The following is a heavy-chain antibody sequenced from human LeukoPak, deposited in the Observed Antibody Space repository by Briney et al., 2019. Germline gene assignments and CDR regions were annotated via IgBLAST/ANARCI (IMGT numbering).Heavy chain of an antibody. Sequence: GGSLRLSCAASGFTFDAYAMYWVRQAPGKGLEWVSGISWNSGSMGYADSVKGRFIISRDNAKNSLYLQMNSLRAEDTALYYCAKVPRSGWNWYFDLWGRGTLVTVS. CDR3: AKVPRSGWNWYFDL. V-gene: IGHV3-9*01. D-gene: IGHD6-19*01. J-gene: IGHJ2*01. CDR1: GFTFDAYA. CDR2: ISWNSGSM.